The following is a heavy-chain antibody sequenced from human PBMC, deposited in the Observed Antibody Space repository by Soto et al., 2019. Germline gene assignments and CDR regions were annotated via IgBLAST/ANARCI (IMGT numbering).Heavy chain of an antibody. Sequence: QVQLVQSGAEVKKPGASVKVSCKASGYTFTSYGISWVRQAPGQGLEWMGWISAYNGNTNYAQKLQGRVTMTTDTSTSTAYMELKGLRSADTAVYYCARGDSSGYYPIPFDYWGQGTLVTVSS. D-gene: IGHD3-22*01. CDR2: ISAYNGNT. V-gene: IGHV1-18*01. J-gene: IGHJ4*02. CDR1: GYTFTSYG. CDR3: ARGDSSGYYPIPFDY.